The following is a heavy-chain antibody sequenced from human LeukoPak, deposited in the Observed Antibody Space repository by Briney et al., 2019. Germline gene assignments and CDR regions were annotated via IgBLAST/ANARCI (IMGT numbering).Heavy chain of an antibody. J-gene: IGHJ4*02. Sequence: NPSETLSLTCTVSGGSISSSGYYWGWVRQPPGKALEWIGSLHYSGSTHYNPSLKSRVTISVDRSKNLFSLELNSVTAADTAVYYCARGYCSSDNCPSFDYWGQGTLVTVSS. D-gene: IGHD2-2*01. V-gene: IGHV4-39*07. CDR3: ARGYCSSDNCPSFDY. CDR1: GGSISSSGYY. CDR2: LHYSGST.